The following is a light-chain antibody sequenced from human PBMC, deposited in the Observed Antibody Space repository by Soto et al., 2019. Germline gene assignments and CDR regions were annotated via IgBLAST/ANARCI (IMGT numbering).Light chain of an antibody. CDR2: GNS. CDR1: SSNIGAGYD. CDR3: QSYDSSLSGHVV. J-gene: IGLJ2*01. Sequence: QSVLTQPPSVSGAPGQRVTISCTGSSSNIGAGYDVHWYQQLPGTAPKLLIYGNSNRPSGVPDRFSGSKSGTSASLAITGSQAEDEADSYCQSYDSSLSGHVVFGGGTKLTVL. V-gene: IGLV1-40*01.